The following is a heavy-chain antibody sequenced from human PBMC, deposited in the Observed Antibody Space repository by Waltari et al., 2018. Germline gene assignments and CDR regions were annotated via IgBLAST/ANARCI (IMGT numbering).Heavy chain of an antibody. CDR1: GYAFVNPG. CDR2: ISTYNGNT. D-gene: IGHD6-19*01. Sequence: QVQLVQSGAEVKKPGASVRVSCKASGYAFVNPGMTWVRQAPGQGLEWMGWISTYNGNTYYAENFQGRVTMTTDKSTSTAYMELKSLRSDDTALYYCARALPVSDPPEYFQYWGQGTLVTVSS. J-gene: IGHJ1*01. V-gene: IGHV1-18*01. CDR3: ARALPVSDPPEYFQY.